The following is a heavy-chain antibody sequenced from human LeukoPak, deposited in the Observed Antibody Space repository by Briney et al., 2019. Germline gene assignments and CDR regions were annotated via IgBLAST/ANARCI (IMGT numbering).Heavy chain of an antibody. Sequence: GVSLRLSCAASGFTVSSNYMSWVRQAPGKGLEWVSVIYSGGSTYYADSVKGRFTISRDNSKNTLYLQMNSLRAEDTAVYYCARYSGSYAFDYWGQGTLVTVSS. CDR2: IYSGGST. J-gene: IGHJ4*02. CDR1: GFTVSSNY. CDR3: ARYSGSYAFDY. D-gene: IGHD1-26*01. V-gene: IGHV3-53*01.